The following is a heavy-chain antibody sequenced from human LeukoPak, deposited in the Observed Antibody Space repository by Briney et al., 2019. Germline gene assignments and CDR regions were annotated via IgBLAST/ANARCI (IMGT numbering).Heavy chain of an antibody. D-gene: IGHD2-15*01. V-gene: IGHV4-34*01. CDR1: GGSFSGYY. CDR3: ARGGPLVYCSGGSCHSLDY. CDR2: INHSGST. J-gene: IGHJ4*02. Sequence: SETLSLTCAVYGGSFSGYYWSWIRQPPGKGLEWIGEINHSGSTNYNPSLKSRVTISVDTSKNQFSLKLSSVTAADTAVYYCARGGPLVYCSGGSCHSLDYWGQGTLVTVSS.